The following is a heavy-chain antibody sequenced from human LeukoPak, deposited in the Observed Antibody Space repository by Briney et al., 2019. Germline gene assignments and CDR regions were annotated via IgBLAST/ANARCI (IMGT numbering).Heavy chain of an antibody. V-gene: IGHV3-13*01. CDR3: ARGPPRGKYYYMDV. J-gene: IGHJ6*03. CDR1: GFTFSSFD. Sequence: GGSLRLSCAASGFTFSSFDMHWVRQPTGQGLEWVSTIGTASDTYYPGSVGGRFTLSRDNAKNSLYLQMNSLTAGDTAVYYCARGPPRGKYYYMDVWGKGTTVTVSS. CDR2: IGTASDT. D-gene: IGHD1-1*01.